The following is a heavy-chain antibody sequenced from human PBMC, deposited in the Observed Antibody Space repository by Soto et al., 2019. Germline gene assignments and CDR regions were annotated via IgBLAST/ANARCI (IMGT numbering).Heavy chain of an antibody. CDR2: IYYGGTT. Sequence: QVQLQESGPGLVKPSETLSLTCNVSGDYVSSGNYYWTWIRQPPGKGPEWIGYIYYGGTTNYNPSLKSQATIPLDTSKNQFTLTLSSVTATDTAVYYCARIPVDTYMIYWSDTWGQGTLDTVSS. J-gene: IGHJ5*02. CDR3: ARIPVDTYMIYWSDT. D-gene: IGHD5-18*01. CDR1: GDYVSSGNYY. V-gene: IGHV4-61*01.